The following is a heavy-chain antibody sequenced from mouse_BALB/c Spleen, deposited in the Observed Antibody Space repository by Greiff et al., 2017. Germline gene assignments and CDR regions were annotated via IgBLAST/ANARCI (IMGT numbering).Heavy chain of an antibody. J-gene: IGHJ3*01. Sequence: QVQLQQPGAELVMPGASVKMSCKASGYTFTDYWMHWVKQRPGQGLEWIGAIDTSDSYTSYNQKFKGKATLTVDESSSTAYMQLSSLTSEDSAVYYCARTRGQAWFAYWGQGTLVTVSA. D-gene: IGHD6-1*01. CDR2: IDTSDSYT. CDR3: ARTRGQAWFAY. CDR1: GYTFTDYW. V-gene: IGHV1-69*01.